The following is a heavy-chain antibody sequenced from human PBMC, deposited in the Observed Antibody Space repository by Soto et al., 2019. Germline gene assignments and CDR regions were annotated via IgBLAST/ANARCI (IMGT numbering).Heavy chain of an antibody. CDR1: GFTFSSDA. CDR3: AKEPLSTVTTFDY. CDR2: ISGSGGST. Sequence: GGSLRLSCAASGFTFSSDAMSWVRQAPGKGLEWVSAISGSGGSTYYADSVKGRFTISRDNSKNTLYLQMNSLSAEDTDVYYCAKEPLSTVTTFDYWGQGTLVTVSS. V-gene: IGHV3-23*01. J-gene: IGHJ4*02. D-gene: IGHD4-17*01.